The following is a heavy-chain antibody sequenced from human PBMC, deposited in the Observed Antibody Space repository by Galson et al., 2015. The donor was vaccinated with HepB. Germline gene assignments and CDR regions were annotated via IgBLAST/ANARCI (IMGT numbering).Heavy chain of an antibody. Sequence: TLSLTCAVSGGSISSGGYSWSWIRQPPGKGLEWIGYIYYSGSTYCNPSLKSRVTISVDTSKNQFSLKLSSVTAADTAVYYCARNALPRHYDYVWGSYRTHFVYWGQGTLVTVSS. CDR3: ARNALPRHYDYVWGSYRTHFVY. CDR1: GGSISSGGYS. CDR2: IYYSGST. V-gene: IGHV4-30-4*07. D-gene: IGHD3-16*02. J-gene: IGHJ4*02.